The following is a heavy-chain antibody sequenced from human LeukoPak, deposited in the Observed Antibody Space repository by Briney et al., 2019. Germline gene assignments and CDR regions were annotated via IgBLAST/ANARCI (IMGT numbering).Heavy chain of an antibody. J-gene: IGHJ6*02. CDR1: GFTFSSYG. Sequence: GGSLRLFCAASGFTFSSYGMHWVRQAPGKGLEWVAVISYDGSNKYYADSVKGRFTISRDNSKNTLYLQMNSQRVEDTAVYYCAKDRKHYYYGLDVWGQGTTVTVSS. CDR2: ISYDGSNK. CDR3: AKDRKHYYYGLDV. V-gene: IGHV3-30*18. D-gene: IGHD1-14*01.